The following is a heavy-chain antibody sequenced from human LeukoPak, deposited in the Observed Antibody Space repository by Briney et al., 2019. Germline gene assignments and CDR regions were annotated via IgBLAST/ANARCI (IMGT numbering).Heavy chain of an antibody. D-gene: IGHD5-18*01. CDR3: ARRRRIPRGHLDY. CDR1: GSSFSSGTYY. CDR2: IYYSGST. Sequence: PSGTLSLTCPVPGSSFSSGTYYWSWIRQPPGKGLAWIWYIYYSGSTNYNPSLKSRVTISVDTSKNQFSLKLSSVTAADTAVYYCARRRRIPRGHLDYWGQGTLVTVSS. V-gene: IGHV4-61*01. J-gene: IGHJ4*02.